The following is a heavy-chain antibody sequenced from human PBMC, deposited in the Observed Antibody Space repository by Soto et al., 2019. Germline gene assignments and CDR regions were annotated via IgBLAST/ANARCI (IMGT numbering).Heavy chain of an antibody. CDR2: IYYSGST. CDR1: GGSVSGYY. J-gene: IGHJ4*02. D-gene: IGHD3-10*01. Sequence: PSETLSLTCTVSGGSVSGYYWSWIRQPPGKGLEWIGYIYYSGSTYYNPSLKSRVTISVDTSMNQFSLKLSSVTAADTAVYYCARAQGSGFLVSWGQGTLVTVSS. V-gene: IGHV4-59*08. CDR3: ARAQGSGFLVS.